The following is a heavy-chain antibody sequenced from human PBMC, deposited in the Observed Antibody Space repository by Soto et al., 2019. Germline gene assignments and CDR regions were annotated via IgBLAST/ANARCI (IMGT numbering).Heavy chain of an antibody. Sequence: PVGSLRLSCAASGFTFGDHAMSWVRQAPGKGLEWVSAISGSGGSTYYADSVKGRFTISRDNSKNTLYLQMNSLRAEDTAVYYCAKDGSTEWFFDYWGQGTLVTVSS. CDR1: GFTFGDHA. D-gene: IGHD3-3*01. CDR3: AKDGSTEWFFDY. J-gene: IGHJ4*02. V-gene: IGHV3-23*01. CDR2: ISGSGGST.